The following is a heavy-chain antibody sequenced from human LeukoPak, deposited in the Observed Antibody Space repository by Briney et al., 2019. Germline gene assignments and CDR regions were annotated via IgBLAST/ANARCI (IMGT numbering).Heavy chain of an antibody. CDR3: AKGGAADWGAH. Sequence: PGGSLRLSCAASGFTFSNYAMSWVRQAPGKGLEWVSAISGNGVYIYYTDSVRGRFTISRDNSKNTLYLQMRSMRADDTATYYCAKGGAADWGAHWGQGTLVTVSS. CDR2: ISGNGVYI. D-gene: IGHD3-9*01. V-gene: IGHV3-23*01. J-gene: IGHJ4*02. CDR1: GFTFSNYA.